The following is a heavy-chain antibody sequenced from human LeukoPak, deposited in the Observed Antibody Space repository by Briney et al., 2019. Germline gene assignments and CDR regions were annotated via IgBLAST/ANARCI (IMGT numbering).Heavy chain of an antibody. D-gene: IGHD1-1*01. J-gene: IGHJ4*02. V-gene: IGHV1-69*13. CDR1: GGTFSSYA. CDR2: IIPIFGTA. CDR3: ARGPVQLERLGY. Sequence: SVKVSCKASGGTFSSYAISWVRQAPGQGLEWMGGIIPIFGTANYAQKFQGRVTITADESTSTAYMELSSLRSEDTAVYYCARGPVQLERLGYWGQGTLVTVSS.